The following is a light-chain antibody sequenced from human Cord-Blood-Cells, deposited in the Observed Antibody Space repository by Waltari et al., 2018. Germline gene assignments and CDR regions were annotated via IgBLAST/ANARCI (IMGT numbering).Light chain of an antibody. J-gene: IGKJ3*01. Sequence: DIQMTQSPSSLSASVGDRVTITCRASQSISSYLNWYQQKPGKAPKLLIYPASSLQSGVPSRFSGIGSGTDFTLTISSLQPEDFATYYCQQSYSTIFTFGPGTKVDIK. CDR1: QSISSY. V-gene: IGKV1-39*01. CDR3: QQSYSTIFT. CDR2: PAS.